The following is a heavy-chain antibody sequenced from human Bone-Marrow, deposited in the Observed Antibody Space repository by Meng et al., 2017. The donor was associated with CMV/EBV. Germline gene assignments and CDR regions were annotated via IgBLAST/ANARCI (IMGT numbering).Heavy chain of an antibody. CDR3: ARRMAAAGTGY. J-gene: IGHJ4*02. CDR2: ISSSSSTI. D-gene: IGHD6-13*01. V-gene: IGHV3-48*04. CDR1: GFTFSSYS. Sequence: GGSLRLSCAASGFTFSSYSMNWVRQAPGKGLEWVSYISSSSSTIYYADSVKGRFTISRDNAKNSLYLQMNSLRAEDKAVYYCARRMAAAGTGYWGQGTLVTVSS.